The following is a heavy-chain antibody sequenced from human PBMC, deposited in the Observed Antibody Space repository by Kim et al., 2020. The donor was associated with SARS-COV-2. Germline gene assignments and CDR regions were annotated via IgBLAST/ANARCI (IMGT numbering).Heavy chain of an antibody. CDR1: GFTFSDAW. D-gene: IGHD1-1*01. V-gene: IGHV3-15*01. CDR3: TTDRLRANWYG. J-gene: IGHJ6*01. Sequence: GGSLRLSCAGSGFTFSDAWMSWVRHVPGKGLEWISRIKSKTDGGTTDYAAPVKGRFSISRDDSENTLYLQMNSLKTEDTAVYHCTTDRLRANWYG. CDR2: IKSKTDGGTT.